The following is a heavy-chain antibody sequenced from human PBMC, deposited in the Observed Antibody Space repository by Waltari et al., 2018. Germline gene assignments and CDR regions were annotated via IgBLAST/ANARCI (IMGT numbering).Heavy chain of an antibody. J-gene: IGHJ4*02. CDR3: ARVGYYAEMPTLDY. V-gene: IGHV3-74*01. CDR1: GFTFIRFW. Sequence: EVQLAESGGDLVQPGGSLRLSCVASGFTFIRFWMHWVRQVPGKGLVWVARINGDGSSTAYADSVKGRFTISRDNAKNTLSLQLNSLRVEDTAVYYCARVGYYAEMPTLDYWGQGTRVSVSS. D-gene: IGHD3-22*01. CDR2: INGDGSST.